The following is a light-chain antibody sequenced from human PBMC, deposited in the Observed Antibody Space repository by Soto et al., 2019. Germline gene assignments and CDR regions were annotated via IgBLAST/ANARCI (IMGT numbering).Light chain of an antibody. CDR1: SSNIGSNA. CDR3: ASWDDSLNGVV. Sequence: QAVVTQPPSASGTPGQRVTISCSGSSSNIGSNAVNWYQQLPGTAPKLLIYTNNQRPSGVPDRFSGSKSGTSAPLAISGLQSEDEADYCCASWDDSLNGVVFGGGTKVTVL. V-gene: IGLV1-44*01. CDR2: TNN. J-gene: IGLJ2*01.